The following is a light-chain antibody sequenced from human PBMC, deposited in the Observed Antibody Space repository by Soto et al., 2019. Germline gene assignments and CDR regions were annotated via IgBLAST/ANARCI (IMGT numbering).Light chain of an antibody. Sequence: QSVLTQPPSASGTPGQRVTISCSGSNSNIESNTVNWYQQLPGTAPKLLIYSNNQRPSGVPDRFSGSKSGTSASLAIIGLQSDDEADYYCAAWDDSLNGHVVFGGGTKLTVL. CDR2: SNN. CDR1: NSNIESNT. V-gene: IGLV1-44*01. J-gene: IGLJ2*01. CDR3: AAWDDSLNGHVV.